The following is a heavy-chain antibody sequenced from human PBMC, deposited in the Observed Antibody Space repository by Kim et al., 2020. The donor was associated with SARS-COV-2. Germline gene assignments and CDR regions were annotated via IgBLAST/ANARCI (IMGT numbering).Heavy chain of an antibody. D-gene: IGHD3-22*01. V-gene: IGHV3-48*03. Sequence: GGSLRLSCAASGFTFSSYEMNWVRQAPGKGLEWVSYISSSGSTIFYADSVKGRFTISRDNAKNSLYLKMNSLRAEDTAVYYCAREERITMLVVVITSAFDIWGLGTMVPVSS. CDR3: AREERITMLVVVITSAFDI. J-gene: IGHJ3*02. CDR1: GFTFSSYE. CDR2: ISSSGSTI.